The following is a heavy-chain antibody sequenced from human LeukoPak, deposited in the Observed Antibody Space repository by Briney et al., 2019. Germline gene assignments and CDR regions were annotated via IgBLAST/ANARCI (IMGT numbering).Heavy chain of an antibody. CDR2: INHSGST. V-gene: IGHV4-34*01. Sequence: SETLSLTCAVYGGSFSGYYWSWIRQPPGKGLEWIGEINHSGSTNYNPSLKSRVTISVDTSKNQFSLKLSSVTAADTAVYYCARACPRKYYYYYYGMDVWGQGTTVTVSS. D-gene: IGHD6-6*01. CDR1: GGSFSGYY. CDR3: ARACPRKYYYYYYGMDV. J-gene: IGHJ6*02.